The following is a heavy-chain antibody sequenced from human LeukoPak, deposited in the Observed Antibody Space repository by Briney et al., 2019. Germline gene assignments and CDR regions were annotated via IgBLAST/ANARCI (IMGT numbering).Heavy chain of an antibody. CDR1: GFTFSSYA. V-gene: IGHV3-30-3*01. Sequence: GGSLRLSCAASGFTFSSYAMHWVRQAPGKGLEGVAVISYDGSNKYYADSVKGRFTISRDNSKNTLYLQMNSLRAEDTAVYYCARVVAVAGRDYWGQGTLVTVSS. D-gene: IGHD6-19*01. J-gene: IGHJ4*02. CDR3: ARVVAVAGRDY. CDR2: ISYDGSNK.